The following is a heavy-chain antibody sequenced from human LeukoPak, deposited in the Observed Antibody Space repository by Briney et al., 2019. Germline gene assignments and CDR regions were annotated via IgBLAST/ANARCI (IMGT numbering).Heavy chain of an antibody. Sequence: GASVKVSCKPSGYTFNAYYMHWVRQAPGQGLEWVGWIDPKTGNTRYAQKFQGRVTITRDTPIGTVYMELSSLKSGDTAVYYCASEAFCASGNCYLQRVASWGPGTLVTVSS. V-gene: IGHV1-2*02. D-gene: IGHD3-22*01. CDR1: GYTFNAYY. CDR3: ASEAFCASGNCYLQRVAS. CDR2: IDPKTGNT. J-gene: IGHJ4*02.